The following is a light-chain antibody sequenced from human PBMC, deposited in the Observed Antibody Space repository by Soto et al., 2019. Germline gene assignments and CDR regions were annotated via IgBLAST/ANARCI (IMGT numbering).Light chain of an antibody. Sequence: EIHMTQSTSSLSASVGDRVTITCRASQSISRYLNWYQQKPGKAPNLLIYVASSLQSEVPSRFSGSGSGTDFTLTITSLQPEDFATYYCQQSYGTPITFGQGTRP. V-gene: IGKV1-39*01. CDR1: QSISRY. CDR2: VAS. CDR3: QQSYGTPIT. J-gene: IGKJ5*01.